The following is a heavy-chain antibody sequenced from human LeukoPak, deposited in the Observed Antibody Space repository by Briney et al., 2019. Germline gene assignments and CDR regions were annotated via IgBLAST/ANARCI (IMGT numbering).Heavy chain of an antibody. J-gene: IGHJ5*02. D-gene: IGHD2-2*01. CDR2: MNPNSGNT. CDR1: GYTFTSYD. CDR3: ASLFCSSTSCSYNWFDP. Sequence: ASVKVSCKASGYTFTSYDINWVRQATGQGLEWMGWMNPNSGNTGYAQKFPGRVTMTRNTSISTAYMELSSLRSEDTAVYYCASLFCSSTSCSYNWFDPWGQGTLVTVSS. V-gene: IGHV1-8*01.